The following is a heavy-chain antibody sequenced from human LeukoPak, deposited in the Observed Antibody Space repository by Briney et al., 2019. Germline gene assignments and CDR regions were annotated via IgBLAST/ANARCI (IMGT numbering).Heavy chain of an antibody. J-gene: IGHJ6*02. CDR1: GGSISSGGYS. Sequence: SQTLSLTCAVSGGSISSGGYSWSWIRQPPGKGLEWIGYIYHSGSTYYNPSLKSRVTISVDRSKNQFSLKLSSVTAADTAVYYCARDLVGDGYNLWYYYGMDVWGQGTTVTVSS. D-gene: IGHD5-24*01. CDR3: ARDLVGDGYNLWYYYGMDV. CDR2: IYHSGST. V-gene: IGHV4-30-2*01.